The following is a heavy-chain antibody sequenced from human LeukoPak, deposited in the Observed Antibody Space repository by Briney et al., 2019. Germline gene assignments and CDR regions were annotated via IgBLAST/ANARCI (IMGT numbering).Heavy chain of an antibody. D-gene: IGHD1-26*01. CDR2: ISSSSSTI. Sequence: GGSLRLSCAASGFTFSSYAMHWVRQAPGKGLEWVSYISSSSSTIYYADSVKGRFTISRDNAKNSLYLQLNSLRAEDTAVYYCARDIGGSYTAIDYWGQGTLVTVSS. CDR3: ARDIGGSYTAIDY. CDR1: GFTFSSYA. V-gene: IGHV3-48*04. J-gene: IGHJ4*02.